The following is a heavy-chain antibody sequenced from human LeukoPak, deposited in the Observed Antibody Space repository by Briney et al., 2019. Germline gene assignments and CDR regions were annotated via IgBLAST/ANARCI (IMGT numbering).Heavy chain of an antibody. Sequence: SGPTLLKPTPTLTLTCSFFGFSLSTSGVGVGWIRQPPGKALEWLAYIYWDDDKRYSPALKSRLTITKDTSKNQLVLTVTNMEPVDTATCYCAIMKVNASYGPWGQGILVTVSS. CDR2: IYWDDDK. D-gene: IGHD3-10*01. V-gene: IGHV2-5*02. J-gene: IGHJ5*02. CDR1: GFSLSTSGVG. CDR3: AIMKVNASYGP.